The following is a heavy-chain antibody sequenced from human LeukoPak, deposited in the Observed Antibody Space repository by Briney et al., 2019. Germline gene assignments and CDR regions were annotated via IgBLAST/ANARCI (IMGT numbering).Heavy chain of an antibody. J-gene: IGHJ2*01. V-gene: IGHV1-69*06. Sequence: GASVKVSCKASGGTFSSYAISWVRQAPGQGLEWMGGIIPIFGTANYAQKFQGRVTITADKSTSTAYMELSSLRSEDTAVYYCAREALNLRGGDWYFDLWGRGTLVTVSS. CDR2: IIPIFGTA. D-gene: IGHD3-16*01. CDR1: GGTFSSYA. CDR3: AREALNLRGGDWYFDL.